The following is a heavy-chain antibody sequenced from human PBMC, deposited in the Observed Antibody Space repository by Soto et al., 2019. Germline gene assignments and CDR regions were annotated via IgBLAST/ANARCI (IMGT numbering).Heavy chain of an antibody. CDR3: ARLAVAGSDNWFDP. J-gene: IGHJ5*02. D-gene: IGHD6-19*01. CDR2: IIPILGIA. V-gene: IGHV1-69*02. CDR1: GGTFSSYT. Sequence: QVQLVQSGAEVKKPGSSVKVSCKASGGTFSSYTISWVRQAPGQGLEWMGRIIPILGIANYAQKSQGRVTITADKSTSTAYMELSSLRSEDTAVYYCARLAVAGSDNWFDPWGQGTLVTVSS.